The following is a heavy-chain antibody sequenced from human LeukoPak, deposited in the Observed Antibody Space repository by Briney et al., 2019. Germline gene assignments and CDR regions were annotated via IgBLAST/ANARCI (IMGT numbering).Heavy chain of an antibody. CDR2: MNPNSGNT. CDR3: ARALSWTTESYYYMDV. V-gene: IGHV1-8*01. CDR1: GYTFTSYD. J-gene: IGHJ6*03. Sequence: ASVKVSCKASGYTFTSYDINGVRQATGQGLEWMGWMNPNSGNTGYAQKFQGRVTMTKNTSITTAYIELSSLRSEDTAVYYCARALSWTTESYYYMDVWGKGTTVTVSS. D-gene: IGHD1-1*01.